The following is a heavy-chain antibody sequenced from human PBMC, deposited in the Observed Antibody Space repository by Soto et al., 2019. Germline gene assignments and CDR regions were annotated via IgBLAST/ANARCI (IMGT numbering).Heavy chain of an antibody. CDR2: IYPGDSDT. J-gene: IGHJ6*02. V-gene: IGHV5-51*01. D-gene: IGHD6-6*01. CDR3: ASTSSIAARPKSYYYYGMDV. Sequence: ESLKISCKGSGYSFTSYWIGWVRQMPGKGLEWMGIIYPGDSDTRYSPSFQGQVTISADKSISTAYLQWSSLKASDTAMYYCASTSSIAARPKSYYYYGMDVWGQGTTVTVSS. CDR1: GYSFTSYW.